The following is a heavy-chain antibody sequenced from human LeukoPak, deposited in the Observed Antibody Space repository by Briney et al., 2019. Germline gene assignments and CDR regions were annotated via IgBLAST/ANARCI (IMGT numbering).Heavy chain of an antibody. D-gene: IGHD3-3*01. CDR3: ARLNDFWSGGGPPYYFDY. J-gene: IGHJ4*02. V-gene: IGHV3-30-3*01. CDR1: GFTFSSYA. Sequence: GGSLRLSCAASGFTFSSYAMHWVRQAPGKGLEWVAVISYDGSNKYYADSVKGRFTISRDNSKNTLYLQMNSLRAEDTAVYYCARLNDFWSGGGPPYYFDYWGQGTLVTVSS. CDR2: ISYDGSNK.